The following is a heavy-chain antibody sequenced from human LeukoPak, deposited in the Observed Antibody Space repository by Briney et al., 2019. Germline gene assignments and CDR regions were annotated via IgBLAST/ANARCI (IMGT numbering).Heavy chain of an antibody. V-gene: IGHV3-33*01. CDR2: IWYDGSNK. J-gene: IGHJ6*02. D-gene: IGHD3-3*01. CDR3: ARDLLCYDFWSGYYEAPRDYYYGMDV. Sequence: GGSLRLSCAASGFTFSSYGMHWVRQAPGKGLEWVAVIWYDGSNKYYADSVKGRFTISRDNSKNTLYLQMNSLRAEDTAVYYCARDLLCYDFWSGYYEAPRDYYYGMDVWGQGTTVTVSS. CDR1: GFTFSSYG.